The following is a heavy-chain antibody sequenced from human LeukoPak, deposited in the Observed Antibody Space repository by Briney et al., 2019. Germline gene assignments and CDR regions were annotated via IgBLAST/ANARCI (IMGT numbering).Heavy chain of an antibody. Sequence: SVKVSCKASGGTFSSYDISWVRQAPGQGLEWMGGIMPISGTANYAQKFQGRVTITRNTSISTAYMELSSLRSEDTAVYYCARLDRYGDYSFDYWGQGTLVTVSS. D-gene: IGHD4-17*01. CDR1: GGTFSSYD. CDR3: ARLDRYGDYSFDY. J-gene: IGHJ4*02. CDR2: IMPISGTA. V-gene: IGHV1-69*05.